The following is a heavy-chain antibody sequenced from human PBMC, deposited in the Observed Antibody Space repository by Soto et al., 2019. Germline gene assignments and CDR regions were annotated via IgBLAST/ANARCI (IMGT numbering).Heavy chain of an antibody. CDR1: GGTLSSFINYP. J-gene: IGHJ1*01. V-gene: IGHV1-69*01. D-gene: IGHD3-3*01. CDR3: ARRDTSGILRNFVT. Sequence: QMQLVQAGAEVKKPGSSVKGSCKASGGTLSSFINYPINWVRQAPGHGLEWMGGIVPNVGTVNHAQKLQGRVTTTADQATGTAYLELSSLRPEATALYDSARRDTSGILRNFVTWGQGTLDT. CDR2: IVPNVGTV.